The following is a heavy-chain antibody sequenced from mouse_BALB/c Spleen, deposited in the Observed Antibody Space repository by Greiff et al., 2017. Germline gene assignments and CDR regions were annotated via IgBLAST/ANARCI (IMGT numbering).Heavy chain of an antibody. Sequence: EVQLQESGGGLVKPGGSLKLSCAASGFAFSSYDMSWVRQTPEKRLEWVAYISSGGGSTYYPDTVKGRFTISRDNAKNTLYLQMSSLKSEDTAMYYCARHFDYWGQGTTLTVSS. CDR1: GFAFSSYD. CDR2: ISSGGGST. CDR3: ARHFDY. J-gene: IGHJ2*01. V-gene: IGHV5-12-1*01.